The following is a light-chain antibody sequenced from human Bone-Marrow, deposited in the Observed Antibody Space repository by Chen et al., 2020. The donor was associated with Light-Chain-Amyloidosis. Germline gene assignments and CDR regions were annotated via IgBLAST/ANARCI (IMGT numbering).Light chain of an antibody. CDR2: DDS. J-gene: IGLJ3*02. Sequence: SNVLTQPSSVAVAPGQTATIAWGGKNSGSTSVHWYQQTPGQAPLLVVYDDSDRPSGIPERLSGSNSGNTATLTISRVEAGDEADYYCQGWDRSSDRPVFGGGTKLTVL. CDR3: QGWDRSSDRPV. V-gene: IGLV3-21*02. CDR1: NSGSTS.